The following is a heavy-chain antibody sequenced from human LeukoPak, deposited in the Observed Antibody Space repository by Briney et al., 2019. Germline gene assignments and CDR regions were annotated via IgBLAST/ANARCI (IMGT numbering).Heavy chain of an antibody. CDR2: ISSSGSTI. Sequence: GGSLRLSCAASGFTFSSYEMNWVRQAPGKGVEWVSYISSSGSTIYYADSVKGRFTISRDNAKNSLYLQMNSLRAEDTAVYYCARGGHYYDSSGYYEDDYWGQGTLVTVSS. V-gene: IGHV3-48*03. CDR1: GFTFSSYE. D-gene: IGHD3-22*01. J-gene: IGHJ4*02. CDR3: ARGGHYYDSSGYYEDDY.